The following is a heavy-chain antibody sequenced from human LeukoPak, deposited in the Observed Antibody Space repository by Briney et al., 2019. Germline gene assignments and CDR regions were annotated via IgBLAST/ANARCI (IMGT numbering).Heavy chain of an antibody. CDR1: AGSISSYC. CDR3: ASIAARPPTYYYYMDV. CDR2: IYYSGST. J-gene: IGHJ6*03. Sequence: PSETLSLTCTVSAGSISSYCWSWIRQPPGKGLEWIGYIYYSGSTNYNPSLKSRATISVDTSKNQFPLKLSSVTAADTAVYYCASIAARPPTYYYYMDVWGKGTTVTVSS. V-gene: IGHV4-59*01. D-gene: IGHD6-6*01.